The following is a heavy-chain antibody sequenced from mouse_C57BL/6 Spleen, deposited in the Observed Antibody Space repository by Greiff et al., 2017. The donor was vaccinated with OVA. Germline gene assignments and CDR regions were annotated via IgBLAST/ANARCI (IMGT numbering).Heavy chain of an antibody. V-gene: IGHV2-5*01. J-gene: IGHJ3*01. D-gene: IGHD2-4*01. Sequence: VQLQQSGPGLVQPSQSLSITCTVSGFSLTSYGVHWVRQSPGKGLEWLGVIWRGGSTDYNAAFMSRLSITKDNSKSQVFFKMNSLQADDTAIYYCAKSRHDYDGWFAYWGQGTLVTVSA. CDR3: AKSRHDYDGWFAY. CDR1: GFSLTSYG. CDR2: IWRGGST.